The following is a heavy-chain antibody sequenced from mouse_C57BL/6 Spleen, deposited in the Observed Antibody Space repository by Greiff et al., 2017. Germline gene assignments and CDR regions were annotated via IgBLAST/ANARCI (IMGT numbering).Heavy chain of an antibody. CDR1: GFNFKDDY. CDR2: IDPENGDT. J-gene: IGHJ2*01. D-gene: IGHD3-3*01. CDR3: TKGTYYFDY. Sequence: EVQLVESGAELVRPGASVKLSCTASGFNFKDDYMHWVKQRPEQGLEWIGWIDPENGDTEYASKFQGKATITADTSSNTAYLQLSSLTSEDTAVYYCTKGTYYFDYWGQGTTLTVSS. V-gene: IGHV14-4*01.